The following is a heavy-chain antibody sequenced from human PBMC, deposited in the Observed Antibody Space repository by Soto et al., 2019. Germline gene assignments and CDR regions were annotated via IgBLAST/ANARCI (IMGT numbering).Heavy chain of an antibody. V-gene: IGHV3-49*03. CDR3: TVSRGAGYSGYDEWGAFDI. D-gene: IGHD5-12*01. CDR2: IRSKAYGGTT. J-gene: IGHJ3*02. Sequence: GGSLRLSCTASGFTFGDYAMSWFRQAPGKGLEWVGFIRSKAYGGTTEYAASVKGRFTISRADSKSIAYLQMNSLKTEDTAVYYCTVSRGAGYSGYDEWGAFDIWGQGTMVTVSS. CDR1: GFTFGDYA.